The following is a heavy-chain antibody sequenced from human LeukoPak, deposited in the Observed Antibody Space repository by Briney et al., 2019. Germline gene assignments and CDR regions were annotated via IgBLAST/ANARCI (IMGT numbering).Heavy chain of an antibody. CDR2: INSKSGGT. V-gene: IGHV1-2*02. D-gene: IGHD2-21*02. CDR3: ARDDALTAMWEFDS. Sequence: GASVKVSCKASGYTFTAYIMHWVRQAPGRGLQYMGWINSKSGGTNYAQKFGDRVTMTSDTSINTAYMELSRLGFDDTAVYYCARDDALTAMWEFDSWGQGTLVTVSS. J-gene: IGHJ4*02. CDR1: GYTFTAYI.